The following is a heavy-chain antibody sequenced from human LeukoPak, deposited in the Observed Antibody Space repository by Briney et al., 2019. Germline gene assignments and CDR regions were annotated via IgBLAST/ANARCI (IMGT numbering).Heavy chain of an antibody. D-gene: IGHD1-26*01. Sequence: ASVKVSCKASGYTFTGYYMHWVRQAPGQGLEWMGWINPNSGGTNYAQKFQGRVTMTRDTSISTAYMELSRLRSDDTAVYYCARVVGATNNLFDPWGRGTLVTVS. CDR3: ARVVGATNNLFDP. V-gene: IGHV1-2*02. CDR2: INPNSGGT. CDR1: GYTFTGYY. J-gene: IGHJ5*02.